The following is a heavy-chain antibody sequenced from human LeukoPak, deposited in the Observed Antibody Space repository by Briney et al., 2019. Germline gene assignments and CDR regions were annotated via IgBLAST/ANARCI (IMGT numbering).Heavy chain of an antibody. V-gene: IGHV4-39*01. Sequence: PSETLSLTCSVSGGSVSSSSYYWGWIRQPPGTGLEWIGSINYSGSTYYNPSLKSRVTISVDTTKNQFSLKLSSVTAADTAVYYCASSIFGESDYWGQGTLVTVSS. CDR3: ASSIFGESDY. D-gene: IGHD3-3*01. CDR1: GGSVSSSSYY. CDR2: INYSGST. J-gene: IGHJ4*02.